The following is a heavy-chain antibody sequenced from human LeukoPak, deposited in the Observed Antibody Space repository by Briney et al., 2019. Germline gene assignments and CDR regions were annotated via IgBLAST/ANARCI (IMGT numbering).Heavy chain of an antibody. Sequence: QPGGSLRLSCAASGFTFSSCAMSWVRQAPGKGLEWVSVIYSGGSTYYADSVKGRFTISRDNSKNTLYLQMNSLRAEGTAVYYCARDLGSGWNFDYWGQGTLVTVSS. D-gene: IGHD6-19*01. V-gene: IGHV3-53*01. CDR2: IYSGGST. CDR3: ARDLGSGWNFDY. CDR1: GFTFSSCA. J-gene: IGHJ4*02.